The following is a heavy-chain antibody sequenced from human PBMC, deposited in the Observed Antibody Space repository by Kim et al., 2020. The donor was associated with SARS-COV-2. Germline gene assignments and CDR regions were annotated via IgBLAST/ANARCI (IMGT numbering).Heavy chain of an antibody. CDR3: ARRGYYGSGSYIDY. J-gene: IGHJ4*02. V-gene: IGHV4-39*01. D-gene: IGHD3-10*01. Sequence: SETLSLTCTVSGGSISSSSYYWGWIRQPPGKGLEWIGSIYYSGSTYYNPSLKSRVTISVDTSKNQFSLKLSSVTAADTAVYYCARRGYYGSGSYIDYWGQGTLVTVSS. CDR2: IYYSGST. CDR1: GGSISSSSYY.